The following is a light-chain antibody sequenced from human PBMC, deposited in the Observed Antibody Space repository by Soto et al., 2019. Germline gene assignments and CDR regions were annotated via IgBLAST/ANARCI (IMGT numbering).Light chain of an antibody. CDR1: QSVSSY. CDR3: QQRSNWPIT. V-gene: IGKV3-11*01. J-gene: IGKJ5*01. CDR2: DAS. Sequence: EIVLTQSPATLSLSPGESATLSCRASQSVSSYLAWYQQKPGQAPRLLIYDASNRATGIPARFSGSGSGTDFTLTISCLEPEDFAVYYCQQRSNWPITFGQGTRLEIK.